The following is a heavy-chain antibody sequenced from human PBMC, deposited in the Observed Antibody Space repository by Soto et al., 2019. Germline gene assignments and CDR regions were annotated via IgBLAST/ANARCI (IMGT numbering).Heavy chain of an antibody. CDR2: ISYDGSNK. CDR3: AKELSSSGYADFDY. Sequence: PGGSLRLSCAASGFTFSSYGMHWVRQAPGKGLEWVAVISYDGSNKYYADSVKGRFTISRDNSKNTLYLQMNSLRAEDTAVYYCAKELSSSGYADFDYWGQGTLVTVSS. J-gene: IGHJ4*02. V-gene: IGHV3-30*18. CDR1: GFTFSSYG. D-gene: IGHD5-12*01.